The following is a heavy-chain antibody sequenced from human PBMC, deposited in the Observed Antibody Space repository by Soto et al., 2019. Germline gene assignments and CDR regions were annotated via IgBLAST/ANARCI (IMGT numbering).Heavy chain of an antibody. D-gene: IGHD3-10*01. V-gene: IGHV3-74*01. J-gene: IGHJ5*02. Sequence: GGSLRLSCAASGFTFSSYWMHWVRQAPGKGLVWVSRINSDGSSTSYADSVKGRFTISRDNAKNTLYLQMNSLRAEDTAVYYCARPYGSGRNWFDPWGQGTLVTVSS. CDR2: INSDGSST. CDR3: ARPYGSGRNWFDP. CDR1: GFTFSSYW.